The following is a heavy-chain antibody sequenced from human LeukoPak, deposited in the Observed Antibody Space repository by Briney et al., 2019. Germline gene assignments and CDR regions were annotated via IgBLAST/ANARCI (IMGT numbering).Heavy chain of an antibody. Sequence: GGSLRLSCAASGFAFNTYSLQWVRQAPDTGLEWMAGISSDGSKTYYTHSVQDRFTISRDNSKNTLYLQMNSLRAEDTAVYYCARDLIVINFDWHHWYFDLWGRGTLVTVSS. J-gene: IGHJ2*01. CDR1: GFAFNTYS. V-gene: IGHV3-30*10. CDR3: ARDLIVINFDWHHWYFDL. D-gene: IGHD3-9*01. CDR2: ISSDGSKT.